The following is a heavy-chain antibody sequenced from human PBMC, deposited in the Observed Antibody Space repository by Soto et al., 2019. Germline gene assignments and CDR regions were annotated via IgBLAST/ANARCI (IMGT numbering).Heavy chain of an antibody. CDR2: ISYDGSNK. V-gene: IGHV3-30-3*01. Sequence: QVQLVESGGGVVQPGRSLRLSCAASGFTFSSYAMHWVRQAPGKGLEWVAVISYDGSNKYYADSVKGRFTISRDNSKNTLYLQRNSLRAEDTAVYYCARDRGLYYDILTGYSDYWGQGTLVTVSS. CDR1: GFTFSSYA. J-gene: IGHJ4*02. CDR3: ARDRGLYYDILTGYSDY. D-gene: IGHD3-9*01.